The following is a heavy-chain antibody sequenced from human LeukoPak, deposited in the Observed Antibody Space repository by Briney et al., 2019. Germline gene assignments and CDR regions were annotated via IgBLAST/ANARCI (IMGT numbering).Heavy chain of an antibody. D-gene: IGHD5-18*01. Sequence: SVKVSCKASGGTFNSYAINWVRQAPGQGLEWMGRIIPIFGTANYAQKFQGRVTITTYTSTAYMELSSLRSEDTAVYYCARTQGDDSIQLWSFDYWGQGTLVTVSS. CDR2: IIPIFGTA. CDR3: ARTQGDDSIQLWSFDY. J-gene: IGHJ4*02. V-gene: IGHV1-69*05. CDR1: GGTFNSYA.